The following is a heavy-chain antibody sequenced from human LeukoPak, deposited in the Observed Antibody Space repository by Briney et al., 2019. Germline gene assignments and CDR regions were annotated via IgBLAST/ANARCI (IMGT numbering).Heavy chain of an antibody. Sequence: GGSLRLSCAASGFTVSGNYMSWVRQAPGKGLEWVSAISGSGGSTYYADSVKGRFTISRDNSKNTLYLQMNSLRAEDTAVYYCAKGGGRVDTAMVPEYYFDYWGQGTLVTVSS. CDR2: ISGSGGST. CDR1: GFTVSGNY. J-gene: IGHJ4*02. D-gene: IGHD5-18*01. CDR3: AKGGGRVDTAMVPEYYFDY. V-gene: IGHV3-23*01.